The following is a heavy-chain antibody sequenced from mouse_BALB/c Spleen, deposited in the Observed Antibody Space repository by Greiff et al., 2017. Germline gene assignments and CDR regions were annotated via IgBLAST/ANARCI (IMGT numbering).Heavy chain of an antibody. Sequence: EVHLVESGGGLVQPGGSRKLSCAASGFTFSSFGMHWVRQAPEKGLEWVAYISSGSSTIYYADTVKGRFTISRDNPKNTLFLQMTSLRSEDTAMYYCAREGTGTGAMDYWGQGTSVTVSS. CDR1: GFTFSSFG. V-gene: IGHV5-17*02. D-gene: IGHD4-1*01. J-gene: IGHJ4*01. CDR3: AREGTGTGAMDY. CDR2: ISSGSSTI.